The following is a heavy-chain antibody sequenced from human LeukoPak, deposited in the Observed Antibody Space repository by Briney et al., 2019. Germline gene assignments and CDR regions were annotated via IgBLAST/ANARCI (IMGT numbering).Heavy chain of an antibody. Sequence: GGSLTLSCAASGFTFSSYSMNWARQAPGKGLEWVSSISSTSSYIYYADSVKGRFTISRDNAKNSLYLQMNSLRAEDTAVYYCAGPSSTVYWGRGTLVTVSS. V-gene: IGHV3-21*01. CDR2: ISSTSSYI. D-gene: IGHD2-2*01. CDR1: GFTFSSYS. CDR3: AGPSSTVY. J-gene: IGHJ4*02.